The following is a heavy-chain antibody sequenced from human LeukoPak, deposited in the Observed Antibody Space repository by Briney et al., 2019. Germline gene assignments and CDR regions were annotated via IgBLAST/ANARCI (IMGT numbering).Heavy chain of an antibody. V-gene: IGHV3-30*02. Sequence: GGSLRLSCAASGFTFSSYGMHWVRQAPGKGLEWVAVIWYDGSNKYYADSVKGRFTISRDNSKNTLYLQMNSLRAEDTAVYYCAKDYCSSTSCYSGWFDPWGQGALVTVSS. J-gene: IGHJ5*02. CDR2: IWYDGSNK. CDR3: AKDYCSSTSCYSGWFDP. CDR1: GFTFSSYG. D-gene: IGHD2-2*01.